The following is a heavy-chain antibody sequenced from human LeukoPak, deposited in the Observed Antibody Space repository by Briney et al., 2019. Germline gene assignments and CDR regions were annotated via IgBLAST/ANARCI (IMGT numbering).Heavy chain of an antibody. J-gene: IGHJ4*02. CDR1: GGSISSSSHY. Sequence: SETLSLTCTVSGGSISSSSHYCGWIRQPPGKGLEWIGSIYYSGSTYYNPSLKSRVTISVDTSKNQFSLKLSSVTAADTAVYYCASDSAGSSPIDYWGQGTLVTVSS. CDR2: IYYSGST. V-gene: IGHV4-39*01. CDR3: ASDSAGSSPIDY. D-gene: IGHD3-10*01.